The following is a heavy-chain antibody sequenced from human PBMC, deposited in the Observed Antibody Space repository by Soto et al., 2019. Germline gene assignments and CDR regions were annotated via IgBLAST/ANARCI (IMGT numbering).Heavy chain of an antibody. CDR3: ARETTIFGVVIIPLDY. J-gene: IGHJ4*02. CDR2: MNPNSGNT. CDR1: GYTFTSYD. Sequence: QVQLVQSGAEVKKPGASVKVSCKASGYTFTSYDINWVRQATGQGLVWMGWMNPNSGNTGYAQKFQGRVTMTRNTSISTAYLELSRLRSEDTAVYYCARETTIFGVVIIPLDYWGQGTLVTVSS. D-gene: IGHD3-3*01. V-gene: IGHV1-8*01.